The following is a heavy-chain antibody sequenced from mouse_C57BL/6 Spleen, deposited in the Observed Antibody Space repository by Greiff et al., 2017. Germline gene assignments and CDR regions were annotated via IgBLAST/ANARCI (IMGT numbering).Heavy chain of an antibody. J-gene: IGHJ4*01. Sequence: VKLQESGPELVKPGASVKLSCKASGYAFSSSWMNWVKQRPGQGLEWIGRIYPGDGDTNYNGKFKGKATLTADKSSSTAYMQLSSLTSEDSAVFFCGAYGSSCDYYAMDYWGKGTTVTVSS. CDR2: IYPGDGDT. CDR3: GAYGSSCDYYAMDY. CDR1: GYAFSSSW. D-gene: IGHD1-1*01. V-gene: IGHV1-82*01.